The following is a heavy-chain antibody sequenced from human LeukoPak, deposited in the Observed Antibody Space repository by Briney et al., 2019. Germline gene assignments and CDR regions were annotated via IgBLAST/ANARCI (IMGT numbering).Heavy chain of an antibody. J-gene: IGHJ1*01. V-gene: IGHV3-43*02. Sequence: GGSLRLSCAASGFTFDGYVMHWVRQAPGKGLGWVSLISRDGDTTSYADSVKGRFTISRDNSKNSLYLQMDSLRTEDTALYYCAKDGPGVVIMGYFHHWGQGTLVTVSS. CDR2: ISRDGDTT. CDR1: GFTFDGYV. D-gene: IGHD3-3*01. CDR3: AKDGPGVVIMGYFHH.